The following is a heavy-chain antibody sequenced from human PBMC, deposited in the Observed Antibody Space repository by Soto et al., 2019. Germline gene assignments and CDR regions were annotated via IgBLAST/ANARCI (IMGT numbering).Heavy chain of an antibody. V-gene: IGHV1-8*01. J-gene: IGHJ4*02. CDR3: ARTLYGDNVDY. D-gene: IGHD4-17*01. Sequence: QVQLVQSGAEVMKPGASVKISCKASGDTFTSYDINWVRQATGQGLEWMGWMNPNSGNTGYAQKFQGRVTMTRNTAISTAYMALSSLRSEDTAVYSSARTLYGDNVDYWGKGTLVTVSS. CDR2: MNPNSGNT. CDR1: GDTFTSYD.